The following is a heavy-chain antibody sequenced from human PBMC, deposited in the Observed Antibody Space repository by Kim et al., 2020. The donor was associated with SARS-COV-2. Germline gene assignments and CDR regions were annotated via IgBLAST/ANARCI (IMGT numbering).Heavy chain of an antibody. CDR3: AREAPLNYDILTGYYNGHPGPFDY. Sequence: SETLSLTCTVSGGSISSGGYYWSWIRQHPGKGLEWIGYIYYSGSTYYNPSLKSRVTISVDTSKNQFSLKLSSVTAADTAVYYCAREAPLNYDILTGYYNGHPGPFDYWGQGTLVTVSS. CDR2: IYYSGST. D-gene: IGHD3-9*01. CDR1: GGSISSGGYY. V-gene: IGHV4-31*03. J-gene: IGHJ4*02.